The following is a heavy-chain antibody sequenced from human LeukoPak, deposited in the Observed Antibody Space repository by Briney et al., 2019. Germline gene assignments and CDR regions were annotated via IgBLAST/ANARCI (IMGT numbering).Heavy chain of an antibody. CDR2: ISGSGGST. Sequence: GGSLRLSCAASGFTFSSHAMSWVRQAPGKGLEWVSAISGSGGSTYYADSVKGRFTISRDNSKNTLHLQMNSLRAEDTAVYYCANSMDSSSWYVYYYGMDVWGQGTTVTVSS. CDR3: ANSMDSSSWYVYYYGMDV. D-gene: IGHD6-13*01. CDR1: GFTFSSHA. J-gene: IGHJ6*02. V-gene: IGHV3-23*01.